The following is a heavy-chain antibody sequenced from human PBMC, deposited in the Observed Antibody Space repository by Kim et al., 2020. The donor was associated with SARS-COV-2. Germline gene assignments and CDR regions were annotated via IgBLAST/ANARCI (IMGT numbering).Heavy chain of an antibody. V-gene: IGHV4-59*01. Sequence: SETLSLTCTVSGGSISSYYWSWIRQPPGKGLEWIGYIYYSGSTNYNPSLKSRVTISVDTSKNQFSLKLSSVTAADTAVYYCARVWLDYDILTGYSQWGWFDPWGQGTLGTVSS. CDR2: IYYSGST. CDR1: GGSISSYY. J-gene: IGHJ5*02. CDR3: ARVWLDYDILTGYSQWGWFDP. D-gene: IGHD3-9*01.